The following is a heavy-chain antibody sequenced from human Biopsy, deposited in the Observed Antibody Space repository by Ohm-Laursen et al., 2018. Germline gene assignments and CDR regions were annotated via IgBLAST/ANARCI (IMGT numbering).Heavy chain of an antibody. D-gene: IGHD6-25*01. J-gene: IGHJ4*02. V-gene: IGHV3-11*01. Sequence: SLRLSCSATGFSFSDYYMSWVRQVPGKGLEWLAYINTSGRTIYYSDSVRGRFTISRDNAENSLFLQMDSLRAEDTGVYYCARGAALSKSDYWGQGILVTVSS. CDR1: GFSFSDYY. CDR3: ARGAALSKSDY. CDR2: INTSGRTI.